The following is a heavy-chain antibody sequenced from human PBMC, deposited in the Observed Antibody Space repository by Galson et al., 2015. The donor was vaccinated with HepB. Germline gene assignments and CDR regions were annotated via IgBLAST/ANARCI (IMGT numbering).Heavy chain of an antibody. Sequence: SLRLSCAGFGFIFKDYALSWVRQAPGKGLQWVSGISGDTYGKYYTDSVKGRFTISRDNSNNRLYLQMTSVRADDTATYYCAKGRGWYTGFDSWGQGALVTVSS. V-gene: IGHV3-23*01. CDR2: ISGDTYGK. J-gene: IGHJ4*02. D-gene: IGHD6-19*01. CDR1: GFIFKDYA. CDR3: AKGRGWYTGFDS.